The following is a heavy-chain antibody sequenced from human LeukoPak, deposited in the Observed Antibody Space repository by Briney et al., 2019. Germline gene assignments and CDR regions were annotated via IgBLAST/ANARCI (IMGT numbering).Heavy chain of an antibody. CDR3: ARDHKNDGYNNWFDP. J-gene: IGHJ5*02. V-gene: IGHV3-21*01. CDR2: ISSSSSYI. D-gene: IGHD5-24*01. Sequence: GGSLRLSCAASGFTFSSYEMNWVRQAPGKGLEWVSSISSSSSYIYYADSVKGRFTISRDNAKNSLYLQMNSLRAEDTAVYYCARDHKNDGYNNWFDPWGQGTLVTVSS. CDR1: GFTFSSYE.